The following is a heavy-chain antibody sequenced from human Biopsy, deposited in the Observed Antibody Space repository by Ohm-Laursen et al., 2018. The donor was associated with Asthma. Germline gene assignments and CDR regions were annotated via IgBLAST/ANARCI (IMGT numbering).Heavy chain of an antibody. CDR1: GYTFIHFA. V-gene: IGHV1-3*01. D-gene: IGHD3-9*01. CDR3: ARTYYDFLTGQVNDAFAL. CDR2: INAGDGNT. J-gene: IGHJ3*01. Sequence: SSVKVSCKASGYTFIHFAIHWVRQAPGQRLEWMGWINAGDGNTKCSQKFQGRVTITRDTSASTAYMDLRSLRSEDTAMYYCARTYYDFLTGQVNDAFALWGQGTMVTVSS.